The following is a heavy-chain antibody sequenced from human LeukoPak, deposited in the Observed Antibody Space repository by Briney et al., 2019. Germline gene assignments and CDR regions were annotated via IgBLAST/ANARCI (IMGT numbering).Heavy chain of an antibody. CDR2: INEDGTGK. CDR1: GFTFSSFW. CDR3: ARSISGRSPPFDP. V-gene: IGHV3-7*01. D-gene: IGHD2-21*01. Sequence: GGSLRLSCAASGFTFSSFWMSWVRQAPGKGLEWLANINEDGTGKYYVDSVKGRFTIPRDNAKNSLYLQLNTLRGDDTAVCYCARSISGRSPPFDPWGQGTLVTVSS. J-gene: IGHJ5*02.